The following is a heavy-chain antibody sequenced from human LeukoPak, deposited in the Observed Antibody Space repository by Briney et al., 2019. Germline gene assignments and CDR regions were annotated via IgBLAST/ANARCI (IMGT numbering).Heavy chain of an antibody. CDR3: ARQDPMALYYFDS. D-gene: IGHD5-24*01. CDR1: GYSFTSYW. Sequence: GESLKISCKGSGYSFTSYWIAWVRQMPGKGLEWMGIIYPGDSDTRYSPSFQGQVTISADKSINTAYLQWSSLKASDTAMYYCARQDPMALYYFDSWGQGTLVTVSS. V-gene: IGHV5-51*01. CDR2: IYPGDSDT. J-gene: IGHJ4*02.